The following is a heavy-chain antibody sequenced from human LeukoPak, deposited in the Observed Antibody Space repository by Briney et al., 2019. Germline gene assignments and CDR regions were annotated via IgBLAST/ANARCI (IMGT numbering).Heavy chain of an antibody. V-gene: IGHV3-53*01. CDR1: GFTVSSNY. Sequence: PGGSLRLSCAASGFTVSSNYMSWVRQAPGKGLEWVSVIYSGGSTYYADSVKGRFTISRDNSKNTLYLQMNSLRAEDTAVYYCAREGSSDWYENWFDPWGQGTLVTVSS. CDR2: IYSGGST. D-gene: IGHD6-19*01. J-gene: IGHJ5*02. CDR3: AREGSSDWYENWFDP.